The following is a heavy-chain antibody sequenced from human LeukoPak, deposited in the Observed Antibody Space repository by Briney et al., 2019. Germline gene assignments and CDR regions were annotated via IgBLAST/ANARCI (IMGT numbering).Heavy chain of an antibody. CDR1: GGSVSSYS. V-gene: IGHV4-59*08. CDR2: FYYSGST. J-gene: IGHJ4*02. D-gene: IGHD2-2*02. Sequence: PSETLSLTCTVSGGSVSSYSWSWIRQPPGKGLEWIGYFYYSGSTYYNPSLKSRVTISVDTSKSQFSLNLTSVTAADTAVYYCARTRSQAISAQYFDYWGQGTLVTVPS. CDR3: ARTRSQAISAQYFDY.